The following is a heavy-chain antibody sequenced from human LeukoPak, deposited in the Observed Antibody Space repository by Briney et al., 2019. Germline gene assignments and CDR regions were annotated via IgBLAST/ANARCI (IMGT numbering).Heavy chain of an antibody. CDR3: ARLAIRAIDSTNPDFDP. J-gene: IGHJ5*02. D-gene: IGHD2-21*01. CDR2: ITSSSSTM. CDR1: GFTFSTYS. Sequence: PGGSLRLSCAASGFTFSTYSMNWVRQAPGQGLGWVSYITSSSSTMFYADSVKGRFTISRDNSENSMYLQMYNLRVEDTAVYYCARLAIRAIDSTNPDFDPWGQGTLVTVSS. V-gene: IGHV3-48*01.